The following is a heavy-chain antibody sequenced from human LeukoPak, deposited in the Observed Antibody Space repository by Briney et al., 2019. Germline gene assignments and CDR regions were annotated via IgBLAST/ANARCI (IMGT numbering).Heavy chain of an antibody. V-gene: IGHV1-18*01. CDR2: ISAYNGNT. CDR1: GYTFTSYG. CDR3: ARSGFGLSPVGSFDY. D-gene: IGHD3-3*01. Sequence: GASVKVSCKASGYTFTSYGISWVRQAPGQGLEWMGWISAYNGNTNYAQKLQGRVTLTTDTCTSTAYMELRSLRSDDTAVYYCARSGFGLSPVGSFDYWGQGTLVTVSS. J-gene: IGHJ4*02.